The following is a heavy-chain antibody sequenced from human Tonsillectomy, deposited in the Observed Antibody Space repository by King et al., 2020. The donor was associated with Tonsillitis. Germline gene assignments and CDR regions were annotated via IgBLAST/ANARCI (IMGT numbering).Heavy chain of an antibody. CDR3: ARDPPGDFWTHFDY. D-gene: IGHD3-3*01. CDR1: GFTFSSYA. J-gene: IGHJ4*02. Sequence: VQLVESGGGVVHPGRSLRLSCAASGFTFSSYAIHWVRQAPGKGLEWVALISYDGSNKYYADSVKGRFTISRDNSKNTLYLQMNSLRAEDTAVYYCARDPPGDFWTHFDYWGQGTLVTVSS. CDR2: ISYDGSNK. V-gene: IGHV3-30-3*01.